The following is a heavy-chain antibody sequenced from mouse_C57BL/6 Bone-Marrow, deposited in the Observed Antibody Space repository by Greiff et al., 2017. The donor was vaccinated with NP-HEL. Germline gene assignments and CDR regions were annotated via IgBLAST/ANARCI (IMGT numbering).Heavy chain of an antibody. Sequence: VQLQQSGAELARPGASVKLSCKASGYTFTSYGISWVKQRTGQGLEWIGEIYPRSGTTYYNEKFKGKATLTADKSSSTAYMELRSLTSEDSAVYFCARNIHYYGSSYWYFDVWGTGTTVTVSS. V-gene: IGHV1-81*01. CDR2: IYPRSGTT. CDR3: ARNIHYYGSSYWYFDV. CDR1: GYTFTSYG. D-gene: IGHD1-1*01. J-gene: IGHJ1*03.